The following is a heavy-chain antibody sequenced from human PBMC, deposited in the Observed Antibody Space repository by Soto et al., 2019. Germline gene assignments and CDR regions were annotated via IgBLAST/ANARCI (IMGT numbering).Heavy chain of an antibody. V-gene: IGHV1-46*01. Sequence: ASVTVSCKASGYTFTSYYMHWVRQAPGQGLEWMGIINPSGGSTSYAQEFQGRVTMTRDTSTSTVYMELSSLRSEDTAVYYCASSLSGSNHPYYFDYWGQGTLVTVSS. CDR2: INPSGGST. J-gene: IGHJ4*02. D-gene: IGHD1-26*01. CDR3: ASSLSGSNHPYYFDY. CDR1: GYTFTSYY.